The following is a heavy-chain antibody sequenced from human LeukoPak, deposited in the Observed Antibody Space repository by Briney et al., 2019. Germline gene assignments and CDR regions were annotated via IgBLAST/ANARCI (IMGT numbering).Heavy chain of an antibody. CDR2: ISYDGSNK. V-gene: IGHV3-30-3*01. D-gene: IGHD5-24*01. Sequence: PGGSLRLSCAASGFTFSSYAMHWGRQAPGKGLEWVAVISYDGSNKYYADSVKGRFTISRDNSKNTLYLQMNSLRAEDTAVYYCARPFQEMATIDYWGQGTLVTVSS. CDR3: ARPFQEMATIDY. CDR1: GFTFSSYA. J-gene: IGHJ4*02.